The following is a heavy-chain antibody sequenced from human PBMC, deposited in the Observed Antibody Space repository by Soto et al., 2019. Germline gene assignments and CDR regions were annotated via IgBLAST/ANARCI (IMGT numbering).Heavy chain of an antibody. D-gene: IGHD6-19*01. CDR1: GDSVSSNSAA. Sequence: SQTLSLTCDISGDSVSSNSAAWNWIRQSPSRGLEWLGRTYYRSKWYNDYAVSVKSRITINPDTSKNQFSLQLNSVTPEDTAVYYCARDQAVAGTNPDDFYYYYYGMDVWGQGTTVTVSS. CDR2: TYYRSKWYN. V-gene: IGHV6-1*01. J-gene: IGHJ6*02. CDR3: ARDQAVAGTNPDDFYYYYYGMDV.